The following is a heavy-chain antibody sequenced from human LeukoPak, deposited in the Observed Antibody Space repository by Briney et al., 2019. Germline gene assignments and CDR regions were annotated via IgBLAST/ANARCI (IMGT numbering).Heavy chain of an antibody. V-gene: IGHV4-61*02. CDR3: ARDMYSSSGYYYI. CDR2: IYTSGST. CDR1: GGSISSGSYY. D-gene: IGHD3-22*01. Sequence: PSETLSLTCTVSGGSISSGSYYWSWIRQPAGKGLEWIGRIYTSGSTNYNPSLKSRVTMSVDTSKNQFSLKLSSVTAADTAVYYCARDMYSSSGYYYIWGQGTLVTVSS. J-gene: IGHJ4*02.